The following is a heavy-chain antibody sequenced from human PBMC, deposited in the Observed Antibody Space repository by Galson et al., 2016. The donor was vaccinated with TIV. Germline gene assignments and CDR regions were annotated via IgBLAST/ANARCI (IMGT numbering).Heavy chain of an antibody. Sequence: PALVKPTQTLTLTYSFSGFSLSTTGVGVGWIRQPPGGALEWLGVIYWDDDQRYGPSLNNRLTLTGDTSKNQVVLTMTNLDPVDTGTYFCAHIRITLIPDAFYVWGQGTVVTVSS. J-gene: IGHJ3*01. CDR2: IYWDDDQ. CDR3: AHIRITLIPDAFYV. V-gene: IGHV2-5*05. D-gene: IGHD2/OR15-2a*01. CDR1: GFSLSTTGVG.